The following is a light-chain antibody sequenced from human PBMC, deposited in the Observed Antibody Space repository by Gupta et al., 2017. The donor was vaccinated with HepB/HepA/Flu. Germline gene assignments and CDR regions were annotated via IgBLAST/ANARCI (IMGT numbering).Light chain of an antibody. CDR3: AAWDDSLNGVV. Sequence: LTQPPYASWTAGRTVTISCSGSTSNIGSNTVNWYQLLPGMAPRLLVYSNHQRPSGVPDRFFGSKSGTSASLAITGLQSEDEADYYCAAWDDSLNGVVFGGGTRLTVL. J-gene: IGLJ2*01. CDR2: SNH. CDR1: TSNIGSNT. V-gene: IGLV1-44*01.